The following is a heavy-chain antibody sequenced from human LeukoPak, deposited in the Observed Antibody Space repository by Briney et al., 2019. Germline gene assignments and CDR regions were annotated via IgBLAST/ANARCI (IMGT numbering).Heavy chain of an antibody. J-gene: IGHJ5*02. Sequence: GGSLRLSCAASGFTFNNYAMSWVRQAPGKGLEWVSAISGSGGSTYYADSVKGRFTISRDSSKNTLYLQMNSLRAEDTAVYYCAKDRQAGYSSSWNLPWFDPWGQGTLVTVSS. V-gene: IGHV3-23*01. CDR1: GFTFNNYA. CDR3: AKDRQAGYSSSWNLPWFDP. CDR2: ISGSGGST. D-gene: IGHD6-13*01.